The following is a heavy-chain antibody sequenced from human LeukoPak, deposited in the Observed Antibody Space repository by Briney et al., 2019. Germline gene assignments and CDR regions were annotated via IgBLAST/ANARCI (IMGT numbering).Heavy chain of an antibody. CDR3: AKGHCGSTSCENDY. CDR1: GFTFDDYA. CDR2: ISWNSGSI. D-gene: IGHD2-2*01. V-gene: IGHV3-9*03. Sequence: GRSLRLSCAASGFTFDDYAMHWVRQAPGKGLEWVSGISWNSGSIGYADSVKGRFTISRDNAKNSLYLQMNSLRAEDMALYYCAKGHCGSTSCENDYWGQGTLVTVSS. J-gene: IGHJ4*02.